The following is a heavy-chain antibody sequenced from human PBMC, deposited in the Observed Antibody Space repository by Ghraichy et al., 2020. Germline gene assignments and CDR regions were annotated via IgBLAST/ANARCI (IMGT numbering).Heavy chain of an antibody. CDR1: GFTFSDAW. CDR3: TPENGIELVPAAINN. CDR2: IKSKTDVGTT. Sequence: GGSLRLSCAASGFTFSDAWMSWVRQAPGKGLEWVCRIKSKTDVGTTDYAAPVKGSISISRDDSNNMLSLHMNSLRTDDTAVYSCTPENGIELVPAAINNWGQRALLIVSS. J-gene: IGHJ1*01. V-gene: IGHV3-15*01. D-gene: IGHD2-2*01.